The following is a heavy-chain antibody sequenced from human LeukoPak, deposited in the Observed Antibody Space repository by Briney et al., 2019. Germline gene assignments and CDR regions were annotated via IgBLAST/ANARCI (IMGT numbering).Heavy chain of an antibody. V-gene: IGHV3-21*06. CDR3: ARDVTGNAFTFYYYYMDV. D-gene: IGHD3-16*01. CDR2: ISSSSSYI. J-gene: IGHJ6*03. Sequence: PGGSLRLSCAASGFTFSSYSMSWVRQAPGKGLEWVSSISSSSSYIYYADSVKGRFTISRDNAKNSLYLQMNSLRAEDTAVYYCARDVTGNAFTFYYYYMDVWGKGTTVTVSS. CDR1: GFTFSSYS.